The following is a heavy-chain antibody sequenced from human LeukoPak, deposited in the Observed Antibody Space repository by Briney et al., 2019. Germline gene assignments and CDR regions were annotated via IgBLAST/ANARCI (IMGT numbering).Heavy chain of an antibody. CDR2: INPNNGGT. Sequence: ASVKVSCKASGFTFTVYNIHWVRQAPGQGLEWMGWINPNNGGTNYAQKFQGRVTMTRDTSISAAYLQWSSLKASDTAMYYCASGRLRRTRDAFDIWGQGTMVTVSS. J-gene: IGHJ3*02. CDR3: ASGRLRRTRDAFDI. V-gene: IGHV1-2*02. D-gene: IGHD4-17*01. CDR1: GFTFTVYN.